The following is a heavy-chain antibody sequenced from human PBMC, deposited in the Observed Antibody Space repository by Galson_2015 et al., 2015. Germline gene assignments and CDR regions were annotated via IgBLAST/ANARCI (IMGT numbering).Heavy chain of an antibody. CDR1: GYTFTTYA. V-gene: IGHV1-3*01. D-gene: IGHD2-15*01. CDR3: VKQRGGYCSGGSCYYGMDV. Sequence: SVKVSCKASGYTFTTYAMHWVRQAPGQRLEWMGWINAGIGNTKYSQKFQGRVTITRDTSASTAYMELSSLRSEDTAVYYCVKQRGGYCSGGSCYYGMDVWGQGTPVTVSS. CDR2: INAGIGNT. J-gene: IGHJ6*02.